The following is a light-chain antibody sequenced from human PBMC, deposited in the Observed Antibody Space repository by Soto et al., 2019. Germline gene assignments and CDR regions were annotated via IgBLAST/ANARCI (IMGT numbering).Light chain of an antibody. J-gene: IGKJ2*01. CDR2: DAS. V-gene: IGKV3-11*01. Sequence: EIVLTQSPAPLSLSPGERATLSCRASQSVSSYLAWYQQKPGQAPRLLIYDASNRATGIPARFSGSGSGTDFTPTISSLEPEDFAVYYCQQRTNWRAFGQGTKLEIK. CDR3: QQRTNWRA. CDR1: QSVSSY.